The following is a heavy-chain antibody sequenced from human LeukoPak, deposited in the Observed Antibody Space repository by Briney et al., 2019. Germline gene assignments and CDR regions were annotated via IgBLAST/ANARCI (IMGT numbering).Heavy chain of an antibody. CDR3: AREAVTYMDV. CDR2: ISSSSSYI. V-gene: IGHV3-21*01. D-gene: IGHD5-18*01. J-gene: IGHJ6*03. CDR1: GFTFSSYS. Sequence: GGSLRLSCAASGFTFSSYSMNWVRQAPRKGREGVSSISSSSSYIYYADSVKGRFTISRDNAKNSLYLQMNSLRAEDTAVYYCAREAVTYMDVWGKGTTVTISS.